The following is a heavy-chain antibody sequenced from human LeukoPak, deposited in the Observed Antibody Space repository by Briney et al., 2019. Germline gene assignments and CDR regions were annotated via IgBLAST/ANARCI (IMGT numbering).Heavy chain of an antibody. V-gene: IGHV3-20*04. D-gene: IGHD6-13*01. CDR2: INWNGGST. CDR1: GFTFDDYG. CDR3: ARDPPIAAAGTEDY. J-gene: IGHJ4*02. Sequence: PGGSLRLSCAASGFTFDDYGMSWVRQAPGKGLELVSGINWNGGSTGYADSVKGRFTISRDNAKNSLYLQMNSLRAEDTALYYCARDPPIAAAGTEDYWGQGTLVTVSS.